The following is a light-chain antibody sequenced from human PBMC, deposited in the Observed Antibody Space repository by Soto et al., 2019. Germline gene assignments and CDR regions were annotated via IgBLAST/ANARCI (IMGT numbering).Light chain of an antibody. J-gene: IGKJ4*01. CDR2: GAS. Sequence: ESVLTQAPGTLSLSPGERATLSCRASQSVSNNYLAWYQQKPGXAPXXLIYGASSRATGIPDRLNGSGSGTEFTLTISRMEPEDFAVDYCQHYGSSLTFCGGTKVDI. V-gene: IGKV3-20*01. CDR3: QHYGSSLT. CDR1: QSVSNNY.